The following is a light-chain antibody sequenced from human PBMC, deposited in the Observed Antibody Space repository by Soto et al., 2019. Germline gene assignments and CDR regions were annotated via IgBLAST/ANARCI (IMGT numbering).Light chain of an antibody. J-gene: IGLJ3*02. V-gene: IGLV2-23*02. CDR1: SSDVGSYNL. CDR2: EVT. CDR3: CSYVGSSTLV. Sequence: QSVPTQPASVSGSPGQSITISCTGTSSDVGSYNLVSWYQQHPGKAPKLMIYEVTKRPSGVSNRFSGSKSGNTASLTISGLQAEDEADYYCCSYVGSSTLVFGGGTQLTVL.